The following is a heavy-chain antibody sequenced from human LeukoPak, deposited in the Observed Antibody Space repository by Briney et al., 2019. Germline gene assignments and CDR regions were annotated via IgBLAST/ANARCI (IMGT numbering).Heavy chain of an antibody. J-gene: IGHJ4*02. CDR3: AKDHKRRETVTHFDY. Sequence: PGGSLRLSCAASGFTFSSYAMSWVRQAPGKGLEWVSAISGSGGSTYYADSVKGRFTISRDNSKNTLYLQMNSLRAEDTAVYYWAKDHKRRETVTHFDYWGQGTLVTVSS. D-gene: IGHD4-17*01. CDR2: ISGSGGST. V-gene: IGHV3-23*01. CDR1: GFTFSSYA.